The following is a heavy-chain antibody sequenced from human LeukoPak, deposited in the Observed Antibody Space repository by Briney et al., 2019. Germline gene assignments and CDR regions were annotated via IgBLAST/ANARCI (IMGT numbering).Heavy chain of an antibody. V-gene: IGHV4-39*07. CDR3: ARVRTVEMATRVFDY. CDR1: GGSISSNSYY. Sequence: SETLSLTCAVSGGSISSNSYYWGWIRQPPGKGLEWIGSIYYSGSTYYNPSLKSRVTISVDTSKNQFSLKLSSVTAADTAVYYCARVRTVEMATRVFDYWGQGTLVTVSS. J-gene: IGHJ4*02. CDR2: IYYSGST. D-gene: IGHD5-24*01.